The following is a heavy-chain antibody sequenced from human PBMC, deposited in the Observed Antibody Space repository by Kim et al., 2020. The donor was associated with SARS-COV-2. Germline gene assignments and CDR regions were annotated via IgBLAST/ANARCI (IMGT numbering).Heavy chain of an antibody. CDR1: GGSISSYY. Sequence: SETLSLTCTVSGGSISSYYWSWIRQPPGKGLEWIGYIYYSGSTNYNPSLKSRVSISVDTSKNQFSLKLSSVTAADTAAYYCSRHGVQPDSLIGYYYYYSG. J-gene: IGHJ6*01. CDR3: SRHGVQPDSLIGYYYYYSG. CDR2: IYYSGST. V-gene: IGHV4-59*08. D-gene: IGHD3-9*01.